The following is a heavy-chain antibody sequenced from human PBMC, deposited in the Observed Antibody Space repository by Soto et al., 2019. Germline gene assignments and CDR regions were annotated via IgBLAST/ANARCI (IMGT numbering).Heavy chain of an antibody. CDR3: ARDTSGWCDP. Sequence: SETLSLTCTVSGGSISGYYWNWIRRPPGKGLEWIGYIYYSGSTNYNPSLKSRVTISVDTSKNQLSLKLSSVTAADTALYYCARDTSGWCDPWGQGTLVTVS. J-gene: IGHJ5*02. CDR1: GGSISGYY. CDR2: IYYSGST. V-gene: IGHV4-59*01.